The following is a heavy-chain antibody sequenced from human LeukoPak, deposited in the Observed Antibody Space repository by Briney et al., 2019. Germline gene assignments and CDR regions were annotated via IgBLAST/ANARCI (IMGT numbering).Heavy chain of an antibody. CDR1: GGSISSGGYY. CDR2: IYYSGST. Sequence: SETLSLTCTVSGGSISSGGYYWSWIRQHPGTGLEWIGYIYYSGSTYYNPSLKSRVTISVDTSKNQFSLKLSSVTAADTAVYYCARYGDYVHDAFDIWGQGTMVTVSS. V-gene: IGHV4-31*03. CDR3: ARYGDYVHDAFDI. D-gene: IGHD4-17*01. J-gene: IGHJ3*02.